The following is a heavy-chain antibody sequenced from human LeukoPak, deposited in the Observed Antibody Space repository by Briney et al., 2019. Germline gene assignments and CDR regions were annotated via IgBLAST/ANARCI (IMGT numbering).Heavy chain of an antibody. CDR2: IIPIFGTS. D-gene: IGHD2-21*01. CDR1: GGTFSSYA. Sequence: SVKVSCKATGGTFSSYAISWVRQAPGQGLEWMGGIIPIFGTSNYAQKFQGRVTITADESTSTAYMELSSLRSEDTAVYYCARSRGIPEYYFDYWGQGTLVTVSS. V-gene: IGHV1-69*13. J-gene: IGHJ4*02. CDR3: ARSRGIPEYYFDY.